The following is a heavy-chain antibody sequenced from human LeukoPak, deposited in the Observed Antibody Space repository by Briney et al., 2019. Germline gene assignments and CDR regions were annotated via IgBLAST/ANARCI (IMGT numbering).Heavy chain of an antibody. V-gene: IGHV6-1*01. D-gene: IGHD3-10*01. CDR1: GDTVSSNNAA. CDR3: VRDRWFGEFDC. J-gene: IGHJ4*02. Sequence: SQTLSLTCAISGDTVSSNNAAWNWNRQSPSRGLEWLGSTYYSTMWYNDYAVSVKSRITINPDTSKNQFFLQLSSVTPEDTAVYCCVRDRWFGEFDCWGQGTLVTVSS. CDR2: TYYSTMWYN.